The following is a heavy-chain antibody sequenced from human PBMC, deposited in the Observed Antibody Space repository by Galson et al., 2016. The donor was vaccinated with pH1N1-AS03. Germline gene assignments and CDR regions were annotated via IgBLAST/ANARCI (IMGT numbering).Heavy chain of an antibody. Sequence: SVKVSCKASGYIFTGFYVHWVRQAPGQGLEWMGWINPNNGVTNYAQKFQAWVTMTGDTSISTAYLELYGLKSDDTAVYYCARDPRGPCSSATCATTYYFGMDVRGQGTTVIVSS. V-gene: IGHV1-2*04. J-gene: IGHJ6*02. D-gene: IGHD1-26*01. CDR1: GYIFTGFY. CDR2: INPNNGVT. CDR3: ARDPRGPCSSATCATTYYFGMDV.